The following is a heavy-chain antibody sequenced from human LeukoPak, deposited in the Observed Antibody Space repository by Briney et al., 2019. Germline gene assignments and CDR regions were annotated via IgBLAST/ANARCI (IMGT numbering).Heavy chain of an antibody. Sequence: SETLSLTCTVSGYSVNSGYYWGWIRQPPGKGLEWIGSIYHSGSTYFNPSLKSRVTISVDTSKNQFSLKLSSVTAADTAVYYWARGGGFYRGAWSKPFYWGKGTLVPVSS. D-gene: IGHD1-26*01. J-gene: IGHJ4*02. CDR2: IYHSGST. CDR3: ARGGGFYRGAWSKPFY. CDR1: GYSVNSGYY. V-gene: IGHV4-38-2*02.